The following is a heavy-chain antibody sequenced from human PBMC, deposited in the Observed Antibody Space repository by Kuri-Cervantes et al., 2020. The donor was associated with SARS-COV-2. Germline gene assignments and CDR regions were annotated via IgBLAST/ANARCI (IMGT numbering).Heavy chain of an antibody. CDR2: IWYDGSNK. V-gene: IGHV3-30*19. D-gene: IGHD3-3*01. Sequence: GESLKISCAASGFTFSSYGMHWVRQAPGKGLEWVAVIWYDGSNKYYADSVKGRFTISRDNSKNTLYLQMNSLRAEDTAVYYCARARDDFWSGYHYFDYWGQGTLVTVSS. CDR1: GFTFSSYG. J-gene: IGHJ4*02. CDR3: ARARDDFWSGYHYFDY.